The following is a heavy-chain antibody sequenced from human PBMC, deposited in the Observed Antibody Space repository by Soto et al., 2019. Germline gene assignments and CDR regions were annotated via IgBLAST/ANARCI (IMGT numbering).Heavy chain of an antibody. CDR3: ARDKITGLFDY. D-gene: IGHD2-8*02. J-gene: IGHJ4*02. V-gene: IGHV4-39*02. Sequence: SETLSLTCTVSGGSISSSSYYWGWIRQPPGKGLEWIGSIYYSGSTYYNPSLKSRVTISVDTSKNQFSLKLSSVTAADTAVYYCARDKITGLFDYWGQGTLIT. CDR1: GGSISSSSYY. CDR2: IYYSGST.